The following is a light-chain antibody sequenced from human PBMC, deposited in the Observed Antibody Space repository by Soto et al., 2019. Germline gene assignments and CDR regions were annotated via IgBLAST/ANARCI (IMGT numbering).Light chain of an antibody. Sequence: DIVMTQSPESLAVSLGERATINCKSSQSLLYSPNDKTYLAWYQQNPGQPPKLLIYWASTRESGVPDRFSGSGSGTDFTLTISSLQAEDVAVYYCQQYYSTPWTFGQGTKVEIK. CDR3: QQYYSTPWT. J-gene: IGKJ1*01. CDR2: WAS. V-gene: IGKV4-1*01. CDR1: QSLLYSPNDKTY.